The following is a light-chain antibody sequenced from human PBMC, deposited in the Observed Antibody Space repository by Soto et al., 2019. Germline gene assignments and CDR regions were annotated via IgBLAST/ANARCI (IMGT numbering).Light chain of an antibody. J-gene: IGLJ1*01. V-gene: IGLV1-51*01. CDR1: SSNIGGKS. CDR3: GSWDSSLSAYV. Sequence: QSVLTQPPSVSAAPGQKVTISCSGSSSNIGGKSVSWYQQLPGTATKLLIYDDNKRPSRIPDRFSGSKSGTSATLGITGFQTGDEADYYCGSWDSSLSAYVFGTGTKVTVL. CDR2: DDN.